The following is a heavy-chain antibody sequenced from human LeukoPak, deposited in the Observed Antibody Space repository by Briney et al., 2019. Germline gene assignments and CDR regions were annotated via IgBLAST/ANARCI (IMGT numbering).Heavy chain of an antibody. J-gene: IGHJ4*02. CDR3: AKDIRRGYNFGYDQFAY. CDR2: IEYNGATK. Sequence: GGCLRLSCAASGFTFSNYGVHWVRQAPGEGLEWLAFIEYNGATKDYADSVKGRFTISRDNSKNTVSLQMNSLRAEDTALYYCAKDIRRGYNFGYDQFAYWGQGILVTVSS. CDR1: GFTFSNYG. V-gene: IGHV3-30*02. D-gene: IGHD5-18*01.